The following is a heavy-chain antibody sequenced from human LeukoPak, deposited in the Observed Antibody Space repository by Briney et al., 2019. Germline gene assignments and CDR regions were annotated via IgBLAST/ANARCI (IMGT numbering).Heavy chain of an antibody. D-gene: IGHD4-17*01. J-gene: IGHJ3*02. CDR1: GGSISSSNW. V-gene: IGHV4-4*02. CDR3: ARGDTVTTYDDDAFDI. CDR2: IYHSGST. Sequence: SETLSLTCAVSGGSISSSNWWSWVRQPPGKGLEWIGEIYHSGSTNYNPSLKSRVTISVDKSKNQFSLKLSSVTAADTAVYYCARGDTVTTYDDDAFDIWGQGTMVTVSS.